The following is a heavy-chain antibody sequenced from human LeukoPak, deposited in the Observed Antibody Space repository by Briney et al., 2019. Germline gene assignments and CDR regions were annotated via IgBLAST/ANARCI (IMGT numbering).Heavy chain of an antibody. D-gene: IGHD2-2*02. J-gene: IGHJ4*02. CDR1: GFSFSSYG. Sequence: GGSLRLSCAASGFSFSSYGMHWVRQAPGKRLEWVAALWSDGNNEYYADSVKGRFTISRDNSKNTLYLQMNSLRAEDTAVYYCATYCSTSTCYRVPVFEYWGQGTLVTVSS. CDR2: LWSDGNNE. CDR3: ATYCSTSTCYRVPVFEY. V-gene: IGHV3-33*01.